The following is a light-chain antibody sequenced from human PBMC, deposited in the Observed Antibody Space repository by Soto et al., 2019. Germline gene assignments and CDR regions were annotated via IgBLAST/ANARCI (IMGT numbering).Light chain of an antibody. V-gene: IGKV1-9*01. CDR3: QQANSSPLT. Sequence: IKLTQSPSSLSASVGDRVTITCRASQGISSYLAWYQQKPGKAPKLLIYAASSLQSGVPSRFSGSGSGTDFTLTISSLQPEDFATYYCQQANSSPLTFGQGTRLEIK. J-gene: IGKJ5*01. CDR2: AAS. CDR1: QGISSY.